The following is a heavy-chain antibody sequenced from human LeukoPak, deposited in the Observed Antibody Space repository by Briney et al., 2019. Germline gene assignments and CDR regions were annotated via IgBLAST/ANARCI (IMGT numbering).Heavy chain of an antibody. J-gene: IGHJ4*02. Sequence: ASVTVSCKASGYTFTGYYMHWGRQPPGQGLEWMGWINPNSGVTKYAQNFQGRVTMTRDTSISTAYMEMSRLTSDDTAVYYCARGDVWLSLNYWGQGTLITVSS. CDR2: INPNSGVT. D-gene: IGHD2-21*01. CDR3: ARGDVWLSLNY. V-gene: IGHV1-2*02. CDR1: GYTFTGYY.